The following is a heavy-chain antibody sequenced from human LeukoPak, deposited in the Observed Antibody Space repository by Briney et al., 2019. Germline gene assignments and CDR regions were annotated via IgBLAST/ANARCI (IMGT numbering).Heavy chain of an antibody. D-gene: IGHD1-26*01. V-gene: IGHV3-30*04. CDR1: GFTFSSYA. CDR2: ISYDGSNK. CDR3: ARGGARAGGAFDI. J-gene: IGHJ3*02. Sequence: GGSLRLSCAASGFTFSSYAMHWVRQAPGKGLEWVAVISYDGSNKYYADSVKGRFTISRDNSKNTLYLQMNSLRAEDTAVYYCARGGARAGGAFDIWGQGTMVTVSS.